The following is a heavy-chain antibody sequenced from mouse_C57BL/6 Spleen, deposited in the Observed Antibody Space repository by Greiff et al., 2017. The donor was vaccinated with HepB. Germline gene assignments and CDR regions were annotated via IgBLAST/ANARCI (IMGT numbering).Heavy chain of an antibody. CDR2: FYPGSGST. Sequence: VQLQQSGAELVKPGASVKLSCKASGYTFTEYTIHWVKQRSGQGLEWIGCFYPGSGSTNYNEKFKSKATLTVDKSSSTAYMQLSSLTSEDSAVYCCARPDYGSDDYLDYWGQGTTLTVSS. D-gene: IGHD1-1*01. CDR1: GYTFTEYT. V-gene: IGHV1-62-2*01. J-gene: IGHJ2*01. CDR3: ARPDYGSDDYLDY.